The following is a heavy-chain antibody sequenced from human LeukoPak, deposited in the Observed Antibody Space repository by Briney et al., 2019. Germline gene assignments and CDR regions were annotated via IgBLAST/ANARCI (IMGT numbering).Heavy chain of an antibody. CDR2: IYTSGST. V-gene: IGHV4-4*07. CDR3: ARDGYSSSSGWFDP. J-gene: IGHJ5*02. CDR1: GGSISSYY. D-gene: IGHD6-6*01. Sequence: SETLSLTCTVSGGSISSYYWSRIRQPAGKGLEWIGRIYTSGSTNYNPSLKSRVTMSVDTSKNQFSLKLSSVTAADTAVYYCARDGYSSSSGWFDPWGQGTLVTVSS.